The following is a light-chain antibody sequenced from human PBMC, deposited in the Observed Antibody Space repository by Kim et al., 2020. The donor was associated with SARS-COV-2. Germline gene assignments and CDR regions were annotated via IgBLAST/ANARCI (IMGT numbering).Light chain of an antibody. Sequence: GPSVTMSSTGTSSDVGGYNYVSWYQQHPGKAPKLMIYEVSKRPSGVPDRFSGSKSGNTASLTVSGLQAEDEADYYCSSYAGSNRVVFGGGTQLTVL. J-gene: IGLJ2*01. V-gene: IGLV2-8*01. CDR3: SSYAGSNRVV. CDR1: SSDVGGYNY. CDR2: EVS.